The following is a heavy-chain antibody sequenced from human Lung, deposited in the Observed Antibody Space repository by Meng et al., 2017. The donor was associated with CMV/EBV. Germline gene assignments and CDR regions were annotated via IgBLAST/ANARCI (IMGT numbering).Heavy chain of an antibody. V-gene: IGHV7-4-1*02. CDR1: GYTFTSYA. CDR2: INTNTGNP. J-gene: IGHJ4*02. CDR3: ARLYCSGGSCYTIDY. D-gene: IGHD2-15*01. Sequence: VYLLQPGPEVKKPGASVRVSCKASGYTFTSYAMNWVRQAPGQGLEWMGWINTNTGNPTYAQGFTGRFVFSLDTSVSTAYLQISSLKAADTAVYYCARLYCSGGSCYTIDYWGQGTLVTVSS.